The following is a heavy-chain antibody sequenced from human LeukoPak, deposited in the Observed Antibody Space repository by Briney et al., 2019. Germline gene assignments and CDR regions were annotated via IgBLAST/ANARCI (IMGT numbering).Heavy chain of an antibody. Sequence: PGGSLRLSCAASGFTFSSYGMHWVRQAPGKGLEWVAVISYDGSNKYYADPVKGRFTISRDNSKNTLYLQMNSLRAEDTAVYYCARVRRGSGYQIDYWGQGTLVTVSS. V-gene: IGHV3-30*03. CDR3: ARVRRGSGYQIDY. CDR1: GFTFSSYG. D-gene: IGHD3-22*01. J-gene: IGHJ4*02. CDR2: ISYDGSNK.